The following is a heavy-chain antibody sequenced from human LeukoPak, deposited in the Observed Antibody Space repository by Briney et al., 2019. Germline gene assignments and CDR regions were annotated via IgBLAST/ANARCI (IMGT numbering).Heavy chain of an antibody. V-gene: IGHV3-23*01. CDR3: ASPRGSGVALDY. CDR1: GFTFSSYA. CDR2: ISGSGGST. J-gene: IGHJ4*02. D-gene: IGHD3-3*01. Sequence: SGGSLRLSCAASGFTFSSYAMSWVRQAPGKGLEWVSAISGSGGSTYYADSVKGRFTISRDNSKNTLFLQMNSLRAEDTAVYYCASPRGSGVALDYWGQGTLVIVSS.